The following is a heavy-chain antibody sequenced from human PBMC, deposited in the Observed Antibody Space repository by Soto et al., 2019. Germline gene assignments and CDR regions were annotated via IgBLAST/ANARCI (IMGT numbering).Heavy chain of an antibody. D-gene: IGHD3-16*01. CDR3: ARERGGRGLRLGEFWWLDY. CDR1: GYTLTSYY. Sequence: QVQLVQSGAEVKKPGASVKVSCKASGYTLTSYYMHWVRQAPGQGLEWMGIMNPSGGSTGYAQKFQGRVTMTRDTSTSTGYMELSSLRPEDTAVYYCARERGGRGLRLGEFWWLDYWGQGTLVTVS. J-gene: IGHJ4*02. V-gene: IGHV1-46*01. CDR2: MNPSGGST.